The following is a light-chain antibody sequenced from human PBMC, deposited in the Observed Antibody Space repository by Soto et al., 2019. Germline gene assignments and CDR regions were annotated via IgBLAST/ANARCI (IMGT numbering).Light chain of an antibody. CDR2: DAS. CDR1: QSVSSK. V-gene: IGKV3-15*01. J-gene: IGKJ1*01. Sequence: IVMTQSPGTLSVSPGERVTLSCRASQSVSSKLVWYQRKPGQTPRLLIYDASTRVTGVPGRFSGSGSGTEFTLTISRLQSEDFAVYYCQQYNNWPWTFGQGTKVEIK. CDR3: QQYNNWPWT.